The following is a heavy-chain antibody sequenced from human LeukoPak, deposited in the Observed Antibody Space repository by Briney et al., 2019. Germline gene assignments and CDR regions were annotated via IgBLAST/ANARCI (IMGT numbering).Heavy chain of an antibody. D-gene: IGHD2-15*01. CDR2: IYYSGST. CDR1: GGSISSSSHY. J-gene: IGHJ4*02. V-gene: IGHV4-39*01. Sequence: SETLSLTCIVSGGSISSSSHYWGWIRQPPGKGMEWIGSIYYSGSTYYNPSLKSRVTISVDTSQNQFSLKLSSVTAADTAVYYCARQGGFSFDYWVQGTLVSVSS. CDR3: ARQGGFSFDY.